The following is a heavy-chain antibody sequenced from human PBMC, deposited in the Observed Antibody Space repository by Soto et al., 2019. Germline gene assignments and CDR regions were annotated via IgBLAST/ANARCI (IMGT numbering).Heavy chain of an antibody. CDR3: ARTMAVDTADYDAFDI. Sequence: SETLSLTCAVSGGSISSGGYSWSWIRQPPGKGLEWIGYIYHSGSTYYNPSLKSRVTISVDRSKNQFSLKLSSVTAADTAVYYCARTMAVDTADYDAFDIWGQGTMVTVSS. CDR1: GGSISSGGYS. J-gene: IGHJ3*02. CDR2: IYHSGST. V-gene: IGHV4-30-2*01. D-gene: IGHD5-18*01.